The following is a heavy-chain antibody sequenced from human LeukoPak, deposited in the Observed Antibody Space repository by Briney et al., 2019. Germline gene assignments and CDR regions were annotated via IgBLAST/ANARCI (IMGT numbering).Heavy chain of an antibody. J-gene: IGHJ4*02. Sequence: PGGYLRLSCVASGYTFGKYWASWVRKAPGKGLEWVANIKLDGSEKNYVDSVKGRFTISRDNTKNSLYLQMNSLRVEDTAVFYCARDQYDTWSRRGNFDSWGQGTLVIVSS. V-gene: IGHV3-7*03. CDR2: IKLDGSEK. CDR3: ARDQYDTWSRRGNFDS. D-gene: IGHD3-3*01. CDR1: GYTFGKYW.